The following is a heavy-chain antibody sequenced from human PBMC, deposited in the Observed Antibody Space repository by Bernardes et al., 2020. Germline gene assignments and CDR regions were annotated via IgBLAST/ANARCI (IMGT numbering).Heavy chain of an antibody. CDR1: GFTFSSYS. CDR2: ISSSSSYI. D-gene: IGHD3-10*01. J-gene: IGHJ6*02. CDR3: ARVTKVRGVRYFSLDV. Sequence: GGSLRLSCAASGFTFSSYSMNWVRQAPGKGLEWVSSISSSSSYIYYADSVKGRFTISRDHAKSSLSLQMSSLRAEDTAVYYCARVTKVRGVRYFSLDVWGQGTPLTVSS. V-gene: IGHV3-21*04.